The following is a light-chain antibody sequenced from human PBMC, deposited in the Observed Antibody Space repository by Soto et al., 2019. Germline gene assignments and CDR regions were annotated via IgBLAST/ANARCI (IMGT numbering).Light chain of an antibody. CDR2: GAS. Sequence: ENGLSQSPGTLSLSPGERATLSCRASQSVSSNLAWYQQKPGQAPRPLIYGASTRATGIPARFSGSGSGTEFTLTISSLQSEDFAVYYCHQYDNWPKTFGQGTRLEF. CDR1: QSVSSN. CDR3: HQYDNWPKT. J-gene: IGKJ5*01. V-gene: IGKV3-15*01.